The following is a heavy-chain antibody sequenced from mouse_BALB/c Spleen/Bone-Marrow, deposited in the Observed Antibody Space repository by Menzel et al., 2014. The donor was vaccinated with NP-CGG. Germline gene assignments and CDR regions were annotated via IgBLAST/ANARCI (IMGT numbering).Heavy chain of an antibody. Sequence: QVQLQQSGAELVRPGASVKLSCKASGYSFTNYWMNWVKQRPGQGLEWIGMIHPSDNETRLNQKFKDKATLTVDKSSSTAYIQLSSPTSEDSEVYYCARFGNYVGFAYWGQGTLVTVPA. J-gene: IGHJ3*01. V-gene: IGHV1S82*01. CDR2: IHPSDNET. CDR1: GYSFTNYW. D-gene: IGHD2-1*01. CDR3: ARFGNYVGFAY.